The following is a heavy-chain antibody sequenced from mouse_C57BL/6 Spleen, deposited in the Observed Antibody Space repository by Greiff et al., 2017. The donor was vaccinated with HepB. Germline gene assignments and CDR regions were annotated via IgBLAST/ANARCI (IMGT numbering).Heavy chain of an antibody. CDR2: IDPSDSYT. CDR3: ATSNTVGEDAMDY. V-gene: IGHV1-50*01. J-gene: IGHJ4*01. CDR1: GYTFTSYW. D-gene: IGHD1-1*01. Sequence: VQLQQSGAELVKPGASVKLSCKASGYTFTSYWMQWVKQRPGQGLAWIGEIDPSDSYTNYNQKFKGKATLTVDTSSSTAYMQLSSLTSEDSAVYYCATSNTVGEDAMDYWGQGTSVTVSS.